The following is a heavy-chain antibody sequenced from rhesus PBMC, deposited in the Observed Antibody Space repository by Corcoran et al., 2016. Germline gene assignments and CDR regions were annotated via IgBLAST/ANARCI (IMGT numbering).Heavy chain of an antibody. CDR2: IYRNSEST. D-gene: IGHD2-21*01. J-gene: IGHJ6*01. Sequence: QVQLQESGPGVVKPSETLSLTCAVSGGTISSGYYYWSWIRQAPGKGLEWIGGIYRNSESTNYNHSLKSRVTSSKDTSKNQFSLKLSSVTATDTAVYYCARGSGYYYGLDSWGQGVVVTVSS. CDR3: ARGSGYYYGLDS. CDR1: GGTISSGYYY. V-gene: IGHV4S12*01.